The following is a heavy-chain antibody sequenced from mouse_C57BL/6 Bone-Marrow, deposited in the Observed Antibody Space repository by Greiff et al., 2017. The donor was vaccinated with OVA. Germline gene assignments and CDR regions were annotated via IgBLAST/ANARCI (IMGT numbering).Heavy chain of an antibody. V-gene: IGHV1-9*01. Sequence: VQLQQSGAELMEPGASVKLSCKATGYTFTGYWIEWVKQRPGHGLEWIGEILPGSGSTNYNEKFKGKAPFTADTSSNTAYMQLSSLTTEDSAIYYCARAVYYYGSSYWYFDVWGTGTTVTVSS. J-gene: IGHJ1*03. CDR2: ILPGSGST. D-gene: IGHD1-1*01. CDR3: ARAVYYYGSSYWYFDV. CDR1: GYTFTGYW.